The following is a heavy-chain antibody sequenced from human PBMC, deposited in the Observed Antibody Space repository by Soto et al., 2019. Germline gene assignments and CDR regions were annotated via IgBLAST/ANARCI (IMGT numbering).Heavy chain of an antibody. CDR1: GFTFGSQA. CDR3: AKDLGGWSNTLAS. J-gene: IGHJ5*02. CDR2: INFSGGRI. Sequence: GGSLSLSCAASGFTFGSQAMSWVRQAPGKGLEWVSVINFSGGRIYYADSVKGRFTISRDNSKDTLYLQMNSLRAEDTAIYYCAKDLGGWSNTLASWGQGTVVTVSS. D-gene: IGHD6-19*01. V-gene: IGHV3-23*01.